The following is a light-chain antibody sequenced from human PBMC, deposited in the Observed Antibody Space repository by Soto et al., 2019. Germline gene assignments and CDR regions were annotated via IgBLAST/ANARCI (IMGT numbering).Light chain of an antibody. V-gene: IGKV1-9*01. CDR2: AAS. CDR1: QGISSN. J-gene: IGKJ4*01. CDR3: QHYYSYPLS. Sequence: IQLTQSPSSLSASVGDRVTITCRASQGISSNLAWYQQKPGKAPKLLIYAASTLDAGVPSRFSGSGSGTDFTLTISNLQSEDFATYHCQHYYSYPLSFAGGTKVDIK.